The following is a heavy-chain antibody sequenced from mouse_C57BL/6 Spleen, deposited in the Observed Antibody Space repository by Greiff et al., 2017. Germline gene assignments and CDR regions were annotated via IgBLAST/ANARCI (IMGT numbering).Heavy chain of an antibody. Sequence: EVQVVESGGGLVKPGGSLKLSCAASGFTFSDYGMHWVRQAPEKGLEWVAYISSGSSTIYYADTVKGRFTISRDNAKNTLFLQMTSLRSEDTAMYYGARPYGSCGAWFAYWGQGTLVTVSA. CDR3: ARPYGSCGAWFAY. CDR1: GFTFSDYG. J-gene: IGHJ3*01. D-gene: IGHD1-1*02. CDR2: ISSGSSTI. V-gene: IGHV5-17*01.